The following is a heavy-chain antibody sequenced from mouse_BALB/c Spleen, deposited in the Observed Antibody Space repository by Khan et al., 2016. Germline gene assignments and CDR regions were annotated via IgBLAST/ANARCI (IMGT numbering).Heavy chain of an antibody. Sequence: QIQLVQSGPELKKPGETVKISCKASGYTFTDYSMHWVKQAPGKGLKWMGWINTETGEPTYADDFKGRFAFSLETSASTAYLQINNLKNEDTATYFCARSYYRYDAWFAYWGQGTLVTVSA. CDR3: ARSYYRYDAWFAY. CDR1: GYTFTDYS. J-gene: IGHJ3*01. V-gene: IGHV9-2-1*01. D-gene: IGHD2-14*01. CDR2: INTETGEP.